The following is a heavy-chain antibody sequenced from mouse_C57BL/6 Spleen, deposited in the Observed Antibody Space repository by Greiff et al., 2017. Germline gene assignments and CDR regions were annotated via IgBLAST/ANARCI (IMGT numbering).Heavy chain of an antibody. J-gene: IGHJ4*01. CDR2: ISSGSSTI. V-gene: IGHV5-17*01. CDR3: ARPRGPDDYDEGGRGYYYAMDY. CDR1: GFTFSDYG. D-gene: IGHD2-4*01. Sequence: EVKLVESGGGLVKPGGSLKLSCAASGFTFSDYGMHWVRQAPEKGLEWVAYISSGSSTIYYADTVKGRFTISRDNAKHTLFLQMTSLRSEDTAMYYCARPRGPDDYDEGGRGYYYAMDYWGQGTSVTVSS.